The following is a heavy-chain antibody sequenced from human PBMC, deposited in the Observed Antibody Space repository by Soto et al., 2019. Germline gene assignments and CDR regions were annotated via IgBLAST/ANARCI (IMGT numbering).Heavy chain of an antibody. V-gene: IGHV3-15*05. D-gene: IGHD3-10*01. J-gene: IGHJ4*02. CDR2: IKSKTDAGTT. CDR1: AFTFSNAW. CDR3: TEAVALLFTVRADY. Sequence: EGTLSLSWAPSAFTFSNAWMSWVRHAPARVLEWDGRIKSKTDAGTTDYAAPVKGRFTISRDHLKNTLYMQMNSLKPEETVVYYCTEAVALLFTVRADYWGQGTVVTV.